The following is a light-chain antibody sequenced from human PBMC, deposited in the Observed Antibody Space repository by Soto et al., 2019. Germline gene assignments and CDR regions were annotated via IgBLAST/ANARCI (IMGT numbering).Light chain of an antibody. J-gene: IGKJ2*01. CDR2: GAS. Sequence: IALTQSPGTLSLSPGERATLSCRASQRVSSNYVAWHQHKPGQAPRLLMHGASIRATGIPDRFSGSGSGTDFTLTISRLEPEDFAVYYCHQYGTLPYAFGQGTKLQIK. CDR3: HQYGTLPYA. CDR1: QRVSSNY. V-gene: IGKV3-20*01.